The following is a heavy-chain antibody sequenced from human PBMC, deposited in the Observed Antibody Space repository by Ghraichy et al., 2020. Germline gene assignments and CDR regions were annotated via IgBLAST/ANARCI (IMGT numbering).Heavy chain of an antibody. CDR3: TWARGVALFCSSTSCYYVDS. Sequence: GGSLRLSCTASGFIFGDYAMSWFRQAPGKGLEWVGVIRSKAYAGTTEYAESVKGRFTISSDDSKSIAYLQMNSLKTEDTAGYYCTWARGVALFCSSTSCYYVDSCGQGTLFAVSP. J-gene: IGHJ4*02. D-gene: IGHD2-2*01. V-gene: IGHV3-49*03. CDR2: IRSKAYAGTT. CDR1: GFIFGDYA.